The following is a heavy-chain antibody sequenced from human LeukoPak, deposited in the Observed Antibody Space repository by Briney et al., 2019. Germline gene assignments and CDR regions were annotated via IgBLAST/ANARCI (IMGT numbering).Heavy chain of an antibody. Sequence: SETLSLTCAVYGGSFSGYYWSWIRQPPGKGLEWIGEINHSGSTYYNPSLKSRVTISVETSKNQFSLKLNSVTAADTAVYYCARGSDYSVDYWGQGTQVTVSS. J-gene: IGHJ4*02. V-gene: IGHV4-34*01. CDR1: GGSFSGYY. CDR3: ARGSDYSVDY. CDR2: INHSGST. D-gene: IGHD4-11*01.